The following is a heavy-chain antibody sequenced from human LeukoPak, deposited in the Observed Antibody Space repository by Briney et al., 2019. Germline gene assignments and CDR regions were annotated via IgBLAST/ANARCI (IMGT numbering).Heavy chain of an antibody. CDR2: IYSGGST. CDR1: GFTVSSNY. J-gene: IGHJ5*02. D-gene: IGHD3-3*01. V-gene: IGHV3-53*01. CDR3: ARVWSGYHPYNWFDP. Sequence: GGSLRLSCAASGFTVSSNYMSWVRQAPGKGLEWVSVIYSGGSTYYADSVKGRFTISRDNSKNTLYLQMNSLRAEDTAVYYCARVWSGYHPYNWFDPWGQGTLVTVSS.